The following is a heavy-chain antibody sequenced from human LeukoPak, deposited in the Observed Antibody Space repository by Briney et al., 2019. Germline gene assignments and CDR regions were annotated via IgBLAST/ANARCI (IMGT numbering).Heavy chain of an antibody. J-gene: IGHJ3*02. Sequence: GGSLRLSCAASGFTFSSYWMHWVRQAPGKGLEWVANIKQDGSEKYYVDSVKGRFSISRDNARNSLHLQMNSLRAEDTAVYYCARDCGILRIDCGDSLDIWGQGTMVTVSS. V-gene: IGHV3-7*03. CDR2: IKQDGSEK. CDR3: ARDCGILRIDCGDSLDI. CDR1: GFTFSSYW. D-gene: IGHD2-21*01.